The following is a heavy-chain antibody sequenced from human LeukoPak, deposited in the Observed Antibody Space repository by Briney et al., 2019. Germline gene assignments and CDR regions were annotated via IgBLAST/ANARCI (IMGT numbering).Heavy chain of an antibody. CDR2: IYTSGST. CDR3: ARHGYSYGYGYYFDY. CDR1: GVSISSYY. V-gene: IGHV4-4*09. D-gene: IGHD5-18*01. Sequence: SETLSLTCTVSGVSISSYYWSWIRHPPGKGLEGIGYIYTSGSTNYNPSLKRRVTISVDTSKKQFSLKLSSVTAAATGVYYCARHGYSYGYGYYFDYWGQGTLVTVSS. J-gene: IGHJ4*02.